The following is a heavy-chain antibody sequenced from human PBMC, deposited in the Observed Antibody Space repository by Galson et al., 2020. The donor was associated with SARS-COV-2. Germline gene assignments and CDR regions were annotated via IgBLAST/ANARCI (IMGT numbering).Heavy chain of an antibody. Sequence: ASETLSLTCTVSGGSISGYYWSWIRQPPGKGLEWIGYLYDSGATNYNPSLKSPVTISLDTSKNQFSLKLSSVTAADTALYFCARVSHGGSSRPYWYFDLWGRGTLVTVSA. J-gene: IGHJ2*01. CDR3: ARVSHGGSSRPYWYFDL. V-gene: IGHV4-59*01. CDR1: GGSISGYY. CDR2: LYDSGAT. D-gene: IGHD3-16*01.